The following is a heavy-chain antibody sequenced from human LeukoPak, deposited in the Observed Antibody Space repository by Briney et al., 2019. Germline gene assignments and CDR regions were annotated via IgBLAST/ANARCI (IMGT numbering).Heavy chain of an antibody. CDR3: ARVPYSSGSFDY. J-gene: IGHJ4*02. D-gene: IGHD6-19*01. V-gene: IGHV3-74*01. CDR2: INSDGSSA. CDR1: GFTFSSYW. Sequence: PGGSLRLSCAASGFTFSSYWMHWVRQAPGKGRVWVSRINSDGSSATYADSVKGRLTISRDNAKNTLYLQMNNLRAEDTAVYYCARVPYSSGSFDYWGQGSLVTVSS.